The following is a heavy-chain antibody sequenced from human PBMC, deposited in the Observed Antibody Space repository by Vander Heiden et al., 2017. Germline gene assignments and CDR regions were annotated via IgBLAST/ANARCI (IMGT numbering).Heavy chain of an antibody. Sequence: QVQLQESGTGLVKPSETLSLTCTVSGGSISSYYWSWIRQPPGKGLEWIWYIYYSGSTNYNPSLKSRVTISVDTSKNQFSLKLSSVTAADTAVYYCARGRVVAATPDEYYYYGMDVWGQGTTVTVSS. CDR3: ARGRVVAATPDEYYYYGMDV. D-gene: IGHD2-15*01. CDR1: GGSISSYY. J-gene: IGHJ6*02. CDR2: IYYSGST. V-gene: IGHV4-59*01.